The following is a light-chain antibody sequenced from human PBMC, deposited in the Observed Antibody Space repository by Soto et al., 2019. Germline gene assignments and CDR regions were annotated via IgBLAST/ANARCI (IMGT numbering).Light chain of an antibody. CDR1: QSISSY. J-gene: IGKJ5*01. CDR2: AAS. CDR3: QQSYSTPRAT. V-gene: IGKV1-39*01. Sequence: DIQMTQSPSSLAASVGDRVTITCRASQSISSYLNWYQQKPRKAPKLMIYAASSLQSGVPSRFSGSGSGTDFTLTISSLQPEDFATYYCQQSYSTPRATXGQGTRLEI.